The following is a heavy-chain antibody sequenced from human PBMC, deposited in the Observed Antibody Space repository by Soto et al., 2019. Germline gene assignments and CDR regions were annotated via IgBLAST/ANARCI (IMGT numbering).Heavy chain of an antibody. V-gene: IGHV4-39*01. CDR3: VRHHQGFAEPLFDY. D-gene: IGHD3-10*01. J-gene: IGHJ4*02. CDR2: IYYSGST. CDR1: VGSISSSSYY. Sequence: QLHLQEPGPGLVKPSETLSLTCTVSVGSISSSSYYWGWIRQPPGKGLEWIGSIYYSGSTYYNPSLKSRVTISVDTSKNQFSLKLGSVTAADTAVYYCVRHHQGFAEPLFDYWGQGTLVTVSS.